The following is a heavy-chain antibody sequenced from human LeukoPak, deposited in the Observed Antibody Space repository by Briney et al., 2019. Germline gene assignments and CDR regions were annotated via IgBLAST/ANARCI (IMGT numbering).Heavy chain of an antibody. Sequence: TGGSLRLSCAASGFTFSSYEMNWVRQAPGKGLEWVSYISSSGSTIYYADSVKGRFTISRDNAKNSLYLQMNSLRAEDTAVYYCARDHYYGDYYYYYMDVWGKGTTVTVSS. D-gene: IGHD4-17*01. J-gene: IGHJ6*03. V-gene: IGHV3-48*03. CDR1: GFTFSSYE. CDR2: ISSSGSTI. CDR3: ARDHYYGDYYYYYMDV.